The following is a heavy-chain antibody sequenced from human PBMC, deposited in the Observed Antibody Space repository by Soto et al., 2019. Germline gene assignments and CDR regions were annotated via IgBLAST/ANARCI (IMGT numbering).Heavy chain of an antibody. CDR3: ARDGVYNRNDRPDGVQYNCFDP. CDR1: GFTFSSYG. D-gene: IGHD1-1*01. V-gene: IGHV3-30*03. Sequence: GVSLRLSCAAPGFTFSSYGMHWVRQAPGKGLEWVAVISYDGSNKYYADSVKGRFTISRDNSKNTLYLQMNSLRAEDTAVYYCARDGVYNRNDRPDGVQYNCFDPWGQGTLVPVSS. CDR2: ISYDGSNK. J-gene: IGHJ5*02.